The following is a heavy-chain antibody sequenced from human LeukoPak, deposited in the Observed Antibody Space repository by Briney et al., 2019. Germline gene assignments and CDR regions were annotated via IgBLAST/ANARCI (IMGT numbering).Heavy chain of an antibody. CDR2: ISAGGGTT. CDR1: GFTFSSYA. Sequence: GESLRLSCAASGFTFSSYAMTWVRQAPGKGLEWVSAISAGGGTTYYADSVKGRFTISRDNSKNTLYLQMSSLRAEDTAEYYCAKRPRGSSSWYYFDYWGQGTVVIVSS. V-gene: IGHV3-23*01. J-gene: IGHJ4*02. CDR3: AKRPRGSSSWYYFDY. D-gene: IGHD6-13*01.